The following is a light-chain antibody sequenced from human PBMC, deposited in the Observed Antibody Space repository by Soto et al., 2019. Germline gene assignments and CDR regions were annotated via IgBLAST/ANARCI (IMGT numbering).Light chain of an antibody. Sequence: DVQMTQSPSTLSVSVGDRVTITCRASQSIVSGLAWYQQKAGKAPKLLIYGVSSLESGVPSRFSGSGSGTEFTLTISSLQPDDFATYYCQRYSSYSLTFGGGTKVDIK. V-gene: IGKV1-5*01. CDR3: QRYSSYSLT. J-gene: IGKJ4*01. CDR2: GVS. CDR1: QSIVSG.